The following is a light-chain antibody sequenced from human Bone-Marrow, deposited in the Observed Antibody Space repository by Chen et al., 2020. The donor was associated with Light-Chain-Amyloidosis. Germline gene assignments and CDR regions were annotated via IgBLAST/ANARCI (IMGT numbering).Light chain of an antibody. Sequence: EFVLTQSPGTLSLSPGERATLSCRASQSVSASYLAWYQQKPGQTPRLLIHGVFSRATGIPDRFSGSGSGTDFTLTISSLEPEDFAVYYCQEYGSPFGPGTRVDV. V-gene: IGKV3-20*01. CDR2: GVF. CDR1: QSVSASY. CDR3: QEYGSP. J-gene: IGKJ3*01.